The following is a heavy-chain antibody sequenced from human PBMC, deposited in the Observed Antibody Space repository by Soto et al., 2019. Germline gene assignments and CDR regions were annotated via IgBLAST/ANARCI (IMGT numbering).Heavy chain of an antibody. CDR1: GFTFNTYG. CDR3: ARGPDDLLSSWFDP. Sequence: GGSLRLSCEASGFTFNTYGMHWVRQAPGKGLEWVAGIWYDGRNEKYADSVKGRFTISRDNSKNTMFLQMNSLRAEDTVVYYCARGPDDLLSSWFDPWGQGTLVTVSS. V-gene: IGHV3-33*01. J-gene: IGHJ5*02. CDR2: IWYDGRNE. D-gene: IGHD3-10*01.